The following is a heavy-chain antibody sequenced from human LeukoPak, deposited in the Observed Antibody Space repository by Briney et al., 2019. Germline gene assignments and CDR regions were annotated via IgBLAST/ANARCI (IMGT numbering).Heavy chain of an antibody. CDR1: GGSISSYY. J-gene: IGHJ5*02. CDR3: ARFSSGPDHNWFDP. V-gene: IGHV4-4*07. CDR2: IYTSGST. D-gene: IGHD3-10*01. Sequence: SETLSLTCTVSGGSISSYYWSWIRQPAGKGLEWIGRIYTSGSTNYNPSLKSRVTMSVDTSKNQFSLKLSSVTAADTAVYYCARFSSGPDHNWFDPWGQGTLVTVSS.